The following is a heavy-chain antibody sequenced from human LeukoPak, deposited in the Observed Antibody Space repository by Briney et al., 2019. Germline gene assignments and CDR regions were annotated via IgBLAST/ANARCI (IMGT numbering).Heavy chain of an antibody. CDR1: GYTFTGYY. CDR3: ARDPLTGDGDY. D-gene: IGHD7-27*01. Sequence: ASVKLSCKATGYTFTGYYMHWVRQAPGQGLEWMGWINPNSGGTNYAQKFQGRVTMTRDTSISTAYMELSRLRSDDTAVYYCARDPLTGDGDYWGQGTLVTVSS. CDR2: INPNSGGT. V-gene: IGHV1-2*02. J-gene: IGHJ4*02.